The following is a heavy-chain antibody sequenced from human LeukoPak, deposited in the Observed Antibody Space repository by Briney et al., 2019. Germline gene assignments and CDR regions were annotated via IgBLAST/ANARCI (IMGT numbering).Heavy chain of an antibody. J-gene: IGHJ4*02. D-gene: IGHD3-22*01. Sequence: GGSLRLSCAASGFTFSSYAMSWVRQAPGKGLEWVSAISGSGGYTYYADSVKGRFTISRDNSKNTLYLQMNSLRAEDTAVYYCARDPPFYYDSSGLDYWGQGTLVTVSS. CDR1: GFTFSSYA. CDR3: ARDPPFYYDSSGLDY. V-gene: IGHV3-23*01. CDR2: ISGSGGYT.